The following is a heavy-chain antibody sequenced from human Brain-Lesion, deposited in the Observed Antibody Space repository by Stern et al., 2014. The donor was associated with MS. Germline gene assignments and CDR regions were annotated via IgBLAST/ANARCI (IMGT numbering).Heavy chain of an antibody. CDR1: GGSISSSNW. D-gene: IGHD6-13*01. CDR2: SDHSGST. V-gene: IGHV4-4*02. J-gene: IGHJ4*02. Sequence: QLQLQESGPGLVKPSGTLSLTCAVSGGSISSSNWWSWVRQSPGKGLEWIGESDHSGSTIYNPSLKSRVTVTVDKSKNRFSLTLGCVTAADTAVYFCARFPASRPHVFDSWGQGTLVTVSS. CDR3: ARFPASRPHVFDS.